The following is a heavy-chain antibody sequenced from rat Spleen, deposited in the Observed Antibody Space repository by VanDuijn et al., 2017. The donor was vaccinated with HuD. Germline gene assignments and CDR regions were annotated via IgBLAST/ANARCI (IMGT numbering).Heavy chain of an antibody. J-gene: IGHJ4*01. Sequence: EVQLVESDGGLVQPGRSLKLSCAASGFTFSDFFMAWVRQAPGKGLEWVASITNSGGNTYYPDSVKGRFTISRDNAKSTLFLQLNSLRSEDTATYYCARLITTMVRDAWVQGASVTVSS. D-gene: IGHD1-10*01. CDR1: GFTFSDFF. CDR2: ITNSGGNT. CDR3: ARLITTMVRDA. V-gene: IGHV5-25*01.